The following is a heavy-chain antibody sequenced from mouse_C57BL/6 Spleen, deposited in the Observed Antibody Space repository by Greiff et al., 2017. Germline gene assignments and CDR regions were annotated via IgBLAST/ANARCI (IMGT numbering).Heavy chain of an antibody. CDR1: EYEFPSHD. CDR2: INSDGGST. J-gene: IGHJ4*01. CDR3: ERHGLYYAMDY. D-gene: IGHD3-1*01. V-gene: IGHV5-2*01. Sequence: EVKLMESGGGLVQPGESLKLSCESNEYEFPSHDMSWVRKTPEKRLELVAAINSDGGSTYYPDTMERRFIISRDNTKKTLYLQMSSLRSKDAALDYCERHGLYYAMDYWGQGTSVTVSS.